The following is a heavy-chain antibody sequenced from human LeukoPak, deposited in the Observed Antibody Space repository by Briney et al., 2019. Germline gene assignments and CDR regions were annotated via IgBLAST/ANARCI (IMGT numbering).Heavy chain of an antibody. Sequence: SETLSLTCAVYGGSFSGYYWSWIRQPPGKGLEWIGEINHSGSTNYNPSLKSRVTISVDTSKNKFSLKLSSVTAADTAVYYCARATMVRGVINLYYYYYYMDVWGEGTTVTISS. CDR3: ARATMVRGVINLYYYYYYMDV. D-gene: IGHD3-10*01. CDR2: INHSGST. CDR1: GGSFSGYY. J-gene: IGHJ6*03. V-gene: IGHV4-34*01.